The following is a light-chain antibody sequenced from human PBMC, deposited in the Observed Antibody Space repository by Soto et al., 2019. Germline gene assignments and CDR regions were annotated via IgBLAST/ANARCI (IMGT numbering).Light chain of an antibody. CDR1: QDISNS. V-gene: IGKV1-27*01. CDR3: QNYNSAPLT. Sequence: DIQMTQSPSSLSASVGDRVTITCRASQDISNSLAWYQQKPGKVPKVLIYATSILQSGVPARFSGSGSGTDFTLNISGLQPEDVATYYCQNYNSAPLTFGGGTKVEI. J-gene: IGKJ4*02. CDR2: ATS.